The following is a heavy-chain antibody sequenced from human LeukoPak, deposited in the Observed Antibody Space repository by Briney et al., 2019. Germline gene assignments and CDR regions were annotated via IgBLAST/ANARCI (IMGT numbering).Heavy chain of an antibody. Sequence: GGSLRLSCAASGFTFSSYAMSSVRQAPGKGLEWVSAISGSGGSTYYADSVKGRFTISRDNSKNTLYLQINSLRAEDTAVYYCAKAREMATRGPLVYWGQGTLVTVSS. J-gene: IGHJ4*02. V-gene: IGHV3-23*01. CDR1: GFTFSSYA. D-gene: IGHD5-24*01. CDR2: ISGSGGST. CDR3: AKAREMATRGPLVY.